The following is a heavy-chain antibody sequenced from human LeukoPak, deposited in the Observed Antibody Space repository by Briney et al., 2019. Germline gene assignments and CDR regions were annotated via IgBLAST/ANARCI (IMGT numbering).Heavy chain of an antibody. CDR3: AKDTGYYGSGSYLPDY. V-gene: IGHV3-43*02. Sequence: PGGSLRLSCAASGFTFDDYAMHWVRQAPGKGLEWVSLISGDGGSTYYADSVKGRFTISRDNSKNSLYLQMNSLRTEDIALYYCAKDTGYYGSGSYLPDYWGQGTLVTVSS. J-gene: IGHJ4*02. CDR1: GFTFDDYA. D-gene: IGHD3-10*01. CDR2: ISGDGGST.